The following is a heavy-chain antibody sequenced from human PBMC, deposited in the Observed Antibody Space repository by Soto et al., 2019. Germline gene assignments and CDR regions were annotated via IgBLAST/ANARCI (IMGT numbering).Heavy chain of an antibody. Sequence: QVQLVQSGAEVKKPGSSVKVSCKASGGTFSSYAISWVRQAPGQGLEWMGGIIPIFGTANYAQKYQGRVTITADESTRTAYMELSSLRSEDTAVYYCARDGLLLRTWGDDAFDIWGQGTMVTVSS. J-gene: IGHJ3*02. CDR1: GGTFSSYA. CDR2: IIPIFGTA. D-gene: IGHD3-22*01. V-gene: IGHV1-69*12. CDR3: ARDGLLLRTWGDDAFDI.